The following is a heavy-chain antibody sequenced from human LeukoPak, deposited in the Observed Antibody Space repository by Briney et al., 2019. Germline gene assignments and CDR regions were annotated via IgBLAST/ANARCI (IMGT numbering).Heavy chain of an antibody. V-gene: IGHV1-8*01. CDR2: MNPNSGNT. CDR3: ARVRPYYYDSGHLGGYYYYYGMDV. J-gene: IGHJ6*02. Sequence: GASVKVSCKASGYTFTSYDINWVRQATGQGLEWMGWMNPNSGNTGYAQKFQGRVTMTRTTSISTAYMELSSLRSEDTAVYYCARVRPYYYDSGHLGGYYYYYGMDVWGQGTTVTVSS. D-gene: IGHD3-10*01. CDR1: GYTFTSYD.